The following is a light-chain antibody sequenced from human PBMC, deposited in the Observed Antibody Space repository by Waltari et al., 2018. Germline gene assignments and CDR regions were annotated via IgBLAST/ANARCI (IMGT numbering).Light chain of an antibody. Sequence: DIVMTQSPDSLAVSLGERATINCKSSQSPLYITNNKNFLAWYQQKPGQPPKLLIYWASTRESGVPDRFSGSGSGTDFTLTISSLQAEDVAVYYCQQYYSTPHTFGQGTKLEIK. CDR1: QSPLYITNNKNF. CDR3: QQYYSTPHT. J-gene: IGKJ2*01. V-gene: IGKV4-1*01. CDR2: WAS.